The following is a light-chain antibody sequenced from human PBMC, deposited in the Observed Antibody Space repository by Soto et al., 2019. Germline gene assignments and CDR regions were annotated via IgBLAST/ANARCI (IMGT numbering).Light chain of an antibody. Sequence: IQMTQSPSTLSGSVVDRVTITFLSSQTFSSLLVWYQQKLGKASKLLIHKVYILKSGVPSRFRGSSYGIEFTVTISSLQPDDFETYYCQHYNSYSEVFGQGTKVHIK. CDR2: KVY. J-gene: IGKJ1*01. V-gene: IGKV1-5*03. CDR3: QHYNSYSEV. CDR1: QTFSSL.